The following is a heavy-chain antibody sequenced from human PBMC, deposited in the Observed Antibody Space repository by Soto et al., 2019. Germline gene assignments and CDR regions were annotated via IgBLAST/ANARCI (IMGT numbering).Heavy chain of an antibody. CDR3: TGGGADPPYYYHMDV. J-gene: IGHJ6*02. V-gene: IGHV3-72*01. Sequence: EVQLVESGGGLVQPGGSLRLSCAASGFTFSDHYMDWVRQAPGKGLAWVGRARNKANSYTTEYAPSVKGRFTISRDDSKSSLYLQMNSRKTEATAVYYCTGGGADPPYYYHMDVWGQGTTVTVSS. CDR2: ARNKANSYTT. CDR1: GFTFSDHY. D-gene: IGHD3-10*01.